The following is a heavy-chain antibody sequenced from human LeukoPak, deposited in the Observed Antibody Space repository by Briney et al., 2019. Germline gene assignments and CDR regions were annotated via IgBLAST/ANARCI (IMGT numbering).Heavy chain of an antibody. CDR1: GFTFSNYA. CDR3: AKETRYSSGGVDY. J-gene: IGHJ4*02. CDR2: ISGGGDSA. Sequence: GRSLRLSCAASGFTFSNYAMSWVRQAPGRGLGWVSAISGGGDSAYYADSVKGRFTISRDNSRNTLYLQMNSLRAEDTTVYFCAKETRYSSGGVDYWGQGTLVTVSS. D-gene: IGHD6-19*01. V-gene: IGHV3-23*01.